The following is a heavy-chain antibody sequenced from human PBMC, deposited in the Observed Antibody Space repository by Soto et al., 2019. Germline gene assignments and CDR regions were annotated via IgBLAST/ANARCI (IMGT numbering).Heavy chain of an antibody. CDR1: GFTFTSHW. Sequence: EVQLVESGGGLVQPGGSLRLSCAASGFTFTSHWIHWVRQVPGKGLGWVARINSDGSRTDYADSVRGRFTISRDNAKNTLYLQMNSLRAEYSAVYCCARDRGRPSPIMIFGMPHMEGNWFDSWGQGPLVTVSS. V-gene: IGHV3-74*01. CDR2: INSDGSRT. CDR3: ARDRGRPSPIMIFGMPHMEGNWFDS. D-gene: IGHD3-3*01. J-gene: IGHJ5*01.